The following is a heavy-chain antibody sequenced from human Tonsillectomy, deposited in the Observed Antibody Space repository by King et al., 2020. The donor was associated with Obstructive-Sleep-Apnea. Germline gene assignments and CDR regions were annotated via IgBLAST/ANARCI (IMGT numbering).Heavy chain of an antibody. CDR2: ISAYSGDT. Sequence: QLVQSGAEVKKPGASVKVSCKASGYTFTNYGISWVRQAPGQGLEWMGWISAYSGDTNYAQEIQGRVTMTTDTSTSTAYMEVRSLRSDDTAVYYCARDRGFGELRWFDPWGQGTLVTVSS. D-gene: IGHD3-10*01. V-gene: IGHV1-18*01. J-gene: IGHJ5*02. CDR1: GYTFTNYG. CDR3: ARDRGFGELRWFDP.